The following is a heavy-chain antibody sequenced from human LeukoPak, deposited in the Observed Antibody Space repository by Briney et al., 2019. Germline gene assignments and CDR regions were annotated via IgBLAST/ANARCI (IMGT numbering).Heavy chain of an antibody. CDR1: TYTFTRYG. CDR2: ISGYNGNT. CDR3: ARSGRGTYYYFDL. V-gene: IGHV1-18*01. D-gene: IGHD5-12*01. Sequence: GASVKVSCKASTYTFTRYGISWVRQAPGQGLEWMGWISGYNGNTSYAQKFLGRVSMTADTATSTAYMELRSLTSDDTAMYYCARSGRGTYYYFDLWGQGTLVTVSS. J-gene: IGHJ4*02.